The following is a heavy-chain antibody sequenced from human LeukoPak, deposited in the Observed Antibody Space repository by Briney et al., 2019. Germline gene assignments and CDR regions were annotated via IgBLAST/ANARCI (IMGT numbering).Heavy chain of an antibody. D-gene: IGHD5-12*01. J-gene: IGHJ4*02. CDR2: ISGRTGGT. V-gene: IGHV3-23*01. CDR1: GFTLYTNA. Sequence: GGSLRLSCAASGFTLYTNAVSWLGQAPGKALEWVSAISGRTGGTYYADSVKGRFTISRDNSKSTLYLQMDSLRAEDTAVYYCAKCGNSGCHLIDYWGQGTLVTVSS. CDR3: AKCGNSGCHLIDY.